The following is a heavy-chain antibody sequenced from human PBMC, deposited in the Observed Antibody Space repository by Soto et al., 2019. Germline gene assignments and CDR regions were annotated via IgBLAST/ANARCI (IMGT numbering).Heavy chain of an antibody. Sequence: VASVKVSCKASGYTFTIYGINWVRQAPGKGPEWMGWISPNNGDTDYVQDFQGRVSMTADTSTNTAYLELRGLRSDDTAVYYCARRGYGGPSVDPWGQGTLVTVSS. CDR2: ISPNNGDT. CDR1: GYTFTIYG. J-gene: IGHJ5*02. CDR3: ARRGYGGPSVDP. D-gene: IGHD4-17*01. V-gene: IGHV1-18*01.